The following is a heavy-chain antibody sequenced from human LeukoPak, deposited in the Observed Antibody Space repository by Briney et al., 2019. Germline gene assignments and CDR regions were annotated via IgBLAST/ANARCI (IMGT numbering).Heavy chain of an antibody. CDR1: GYSFTSYW. V-gene: IGHV5-51*01. CDR2: IYPGDSDN. Sequence: GESLKTSCKGSGYSFTSYWIGWVRQIPGKGLEWMGIIYPGDSDNRYRPAFQGQVTISAGKSISTAYLQWSSLKASDTAMYYCARRGYDGLDFDWWGQGTLVTVSS. D-gene: IGHD5-12*01. J-gene: IGHJ4*02. CDR3: ARRGYDGLDFDW.